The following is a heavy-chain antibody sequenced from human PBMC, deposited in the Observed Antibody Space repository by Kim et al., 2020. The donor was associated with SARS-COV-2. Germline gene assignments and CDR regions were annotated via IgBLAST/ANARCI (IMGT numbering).Heavy chain of an antibody. D-gene: IGHD5-12*01. J-gene: IGHJ4*02. CDR3: ARGSGDQWLRLLNNFDY. CDR1: GYTFTSYA. CDR2: INTNTGNP. V-gene: IGHV7-4-1*02. Sequence: ASVKVSCKASGYTFTSYAMNWVRQAPGQGLEWMGWINTNTGNPTYAQGFTGRFVFSLDTSVSTAYLQISSLKAEDTAVYYCARGSGDQWLRLLNNFDYWGQGTLVTVSS.